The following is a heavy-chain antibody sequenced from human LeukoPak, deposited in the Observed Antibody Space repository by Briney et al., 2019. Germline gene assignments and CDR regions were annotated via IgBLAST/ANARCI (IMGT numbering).Heavy chain of an antibody. CDR2: INHSGST. CDR1: GASISSYY. Sequence: SETLSLTCTVSGASISSYYWTWIRQPPGKGLEWIGEINHSGSTNYNPSLKSRVTISVDTSKNQFSLKVSSVTAADTAVYYCARVKDPGGYYYYYYMDIWGKGNTVTVSS. CDR3: ARVKDPGGYYYYYYMDI. V-gene: IGHV4-34*01. J-gene: IGHJ6*03. D-gene: IGHD3-16*01.